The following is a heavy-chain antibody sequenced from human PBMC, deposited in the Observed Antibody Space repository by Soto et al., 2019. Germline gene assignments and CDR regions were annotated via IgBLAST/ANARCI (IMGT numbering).Heavy chain of an antibody. CDR2: IYYSGST. D-gene: IGHD6-19*01. V-gene: IGHV4-59*01. J-gene: IGHJ4*02. CDR1: GGSISSYY. CDR3: ARAPPSADPYYFDY. Sequence: SETLSLTCTVSGGSISSYYWSWIRQPPGKGLEWIGYIYYSGSTNYNPSLKSRVTISVDTSKNQFSLKLSSVTAADTAVYYCARAPPSADPYYFDYWGQRTLVTVSS.